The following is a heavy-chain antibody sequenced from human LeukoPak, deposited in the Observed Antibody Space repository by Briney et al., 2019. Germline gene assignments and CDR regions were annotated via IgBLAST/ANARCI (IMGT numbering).Heavy chain of an antibody. CDR3: GIRDTSDYYVF. Sequence: QPGGSLRLSCAASGFSFSTYAMTWVRQAPGMGLEWVSAISGSGDNTYYADSVKGRFTISRDNSKNALYLQMNGLRADDTAVYYCGIRDTSDYYVFWGQGTLVTVSS. J-gene: IGHJ4*02. CDR1: GFSFSTYA. CDR2: ISGSGDNT. D-gene: IGHD3-22*01. V-gene: IGHV3-23*01.